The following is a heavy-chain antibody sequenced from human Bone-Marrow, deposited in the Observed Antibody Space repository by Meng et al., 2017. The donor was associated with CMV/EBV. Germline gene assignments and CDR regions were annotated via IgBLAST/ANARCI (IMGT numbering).Heavy chain of an antibody. D-gene: IGHD1-26*01. Sequence: SETLSLTCTVTGYSISSGYYWGWIRQPPGKGLEWIGSIYHSGSTYYNPSLKSRVTISVDTSKNQFSLKLSSVTAADTAVYYCARVGYSGSYHDAFDIWGQGTMVTVSS. J-gene: IGHJ3*02. V-gene: IGHV4-38-2*02. CDR2: IYHSGST. CDR3: ARVGYSGSYHDAFDI. CDR1: GYSISSGYY.